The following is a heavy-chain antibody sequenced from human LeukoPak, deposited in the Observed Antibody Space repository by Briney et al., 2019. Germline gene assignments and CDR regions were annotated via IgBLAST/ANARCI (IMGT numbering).Heavy chain of an antibody. V-gene: IGHV1-2*02. D-gene: IGHD3-10*01. CDR2: INPNSGGT. J-gene: IGHJ4*02. CDR3: ATYYSDTSARD. Sequence: ASVKVSCKASGHIFTAYYMFWVRQAPGQGLEWMGWINPNSGGTNLAPNFQGRVTLTSDTSIGTAYMELSGLTSDDTAVYFCATYYSDTSARDWGQGTLVTVSS. CDR1: GHIFTAYY.